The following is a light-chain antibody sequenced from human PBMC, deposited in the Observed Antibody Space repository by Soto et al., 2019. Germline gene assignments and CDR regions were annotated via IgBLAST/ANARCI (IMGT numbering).Light chain of an antibody. Sequence: QSVLTQPPSASGSPGQSVAISCTGTSSDVGGYNYVSWYQQHPGKAPKLMIYEVNKRPSGVPDRFSGSKSGNTASLTVSGLQAEDEADYYCSSYAGNYSYVFGTGTKVTVL. V-gene: IGLV2-8*01. CDR1: SSDVGGYNY. J-gene: IGLJ1*01. CDR3: SSYAGNYSYV. CDR2: EVN.